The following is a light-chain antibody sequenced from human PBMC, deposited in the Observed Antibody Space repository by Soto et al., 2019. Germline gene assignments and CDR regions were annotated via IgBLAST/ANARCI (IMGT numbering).Light chain of an antibody. J-gene: IGLJ1*01. CDR3: MSFTSSNTYV. Sequence: QSALTQPASVSGSPGQSITISCTGNSRDVGAYNFVSWYKHYPDKTPKVEIYDVAKRPSGVFYRFSASMSGNTASLTISGLHSEDEADYSCMSFTSSNTYVFGTGTKVTVL. CDR2: DVA. V-gene: IGLV2-14*03. CDR1: SRDVGAYNF.